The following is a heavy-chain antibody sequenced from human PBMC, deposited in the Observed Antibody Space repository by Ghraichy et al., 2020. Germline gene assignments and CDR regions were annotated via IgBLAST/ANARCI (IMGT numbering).Heavy chain of an antibody. V-gene: IGHV3-74*01. CDR3: ARDMGYSQDY. CDR2: INADGSTT. Sequence: GESLNISCVASGVTFTDNWMHWVRQAPGKGLVWVSFINADGSTTNYAESVKGRFTISRDNVKKTVYLHMNSLRADDTAVYYCARDMGYSQDYWGQGTLVTVSS. CDR1: GVTFTDNW. D-gene: IGHD5-18*01. J-gene: IGHJ4*02.